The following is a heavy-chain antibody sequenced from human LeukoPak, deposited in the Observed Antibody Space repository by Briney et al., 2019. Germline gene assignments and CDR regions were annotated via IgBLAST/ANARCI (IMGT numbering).Heavy chain of an antibody. D-gene: IGHD1-26*01. CDR1: GFTFSSYS. CDR3: ARDERDSGSYPNDY. Sequence: GGSLRLSCAASGFTFSSYSVNWVRQAPGKGLEWVSYISRTGTTIYYADSVKGRFTISRDNAKNSLFLQMNSLRDEDTAVYYCARDERDSGSYPNDYWGQGTLVTVSS. J-gene: IGHJ4*02. V-gene: IGHV3-48*02. CDR2: ISRTGTTI.